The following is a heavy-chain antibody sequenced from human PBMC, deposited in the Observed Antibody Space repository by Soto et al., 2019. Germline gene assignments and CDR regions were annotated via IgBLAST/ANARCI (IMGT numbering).Heavy chain of an antibody. J-gene: IGHJ4*02. CDR3: SRGILV. D-gene: IGHD5-18*01. CDR2: IYYSGST. Sequence: PSETLSLTCTVSGGSIISYYWSWIRQPPGKGLEWIGYIYYSGSTNYNPSLKSRVTISVDTSKNQFSLKLSSVTAADTAVYYCSRGILVWGQGALVTVSS. CDR1: GGSIISYY. V-gene: IGHV4-59*01.